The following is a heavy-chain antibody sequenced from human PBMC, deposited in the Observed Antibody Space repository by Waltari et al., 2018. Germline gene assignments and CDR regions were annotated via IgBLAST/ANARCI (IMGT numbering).Heavy chain of an antibody. V-gene: IGHV3-15*01. CDR3: STEMATIRGPFDF. CDR2: IKTKADGGTT. CDR1: GFNFSNSY. D-gene: IGHD5-12*01. J-gene: IGHJ4*02. Sequence: EVQVVESGGGLVKPGGSPRLSCAPSGFNFSNSYINWVRQAPGKGLEWVGRIKTKADGGTTDYAAPVKGRFTISRDDSRNTLYLQINNLKTEDTAVYYCSTEMATIRGPFDFWGQGTLVTVSS.